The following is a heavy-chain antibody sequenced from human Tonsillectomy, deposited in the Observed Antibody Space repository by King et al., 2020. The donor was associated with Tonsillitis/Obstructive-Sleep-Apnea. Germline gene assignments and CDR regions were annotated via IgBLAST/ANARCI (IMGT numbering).Heavy chain of an antibody. CDR3: ARGGLWYYGSGTTRTRNFDY. J-gene: IGHJ4*02. V-gene: IGHV7-4-1*02. D-gene: IGHD3-10*01. CDR2: INTNTGNP. CDR1: GNTFTRCA. Sequence: QLVQSGSELKKPGASVKVSCKASGNTFTRCAMNWVRQAPGQGLEWMGWINTNTGNPTYAQGFTGRFVFSLDTSVSTAYLQISSLKAEDTAVYYCARGGLWYYGSGTTRTRNFDYWGQGTLVTVSS.